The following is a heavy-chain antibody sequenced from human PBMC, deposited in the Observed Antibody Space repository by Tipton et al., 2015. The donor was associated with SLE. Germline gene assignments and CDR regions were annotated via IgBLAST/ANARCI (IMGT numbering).Heavy chain of an antibody. J-gene: IGHJ4*02. CDR1: GFPFNNYG. Sequence: SLRLSCSASGFPFNNYGMDWVRQAPGKGLEWVALIWFDGNNKDYADSVKGRFTISRDNSNNTLYLEMNSLRVEDTAVYYCARDRPRGKVGGPDYWGQCTLVNVSS. CDR2: IWFDGNNK. V-gene: IGHV3-33*01. D-gene: IGHD6-6*01. CDR3: ARDRPRGKVGGPDY.